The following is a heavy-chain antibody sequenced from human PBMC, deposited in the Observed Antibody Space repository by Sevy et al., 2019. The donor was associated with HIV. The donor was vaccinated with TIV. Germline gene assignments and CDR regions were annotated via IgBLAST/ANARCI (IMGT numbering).Heavy chain of an antibody. D-gene: IGHD6-19*01. CDR3: ARLDERWLQGVDY. CDR1: GGSISSSSYY. Sequence: SETLSLTCTVSGGSISSSSYYWGWIRQPPGKGLEWIGSIYYSGSTYYNPSLKGRVTIALDTSKNQFSLKLSSVTAADTAVYYCARLDERWLQGVDYWGQGTLVTVSS. CDR2: IYYSGST. V-gene: IGHV4-39*01. J-gene: IGHJ4*02.